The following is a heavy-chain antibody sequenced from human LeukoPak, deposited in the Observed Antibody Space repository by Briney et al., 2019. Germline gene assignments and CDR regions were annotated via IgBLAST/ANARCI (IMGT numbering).Heavy chain of an antibody. D-gene: IGHD3-10*01. CDR1: GGTFSSYT. CDR3: ALPYYGSGSLNWFDP. V-gene: IGHV1-69*02. Sequence: GSSVKVSCKASGGTFSSYTISWVRQAPGQGLEWMGRIIPILGIANYAQKFQGRVMITADKSTSTAYMELSSLRSEDTAVYYCALPYYGSGSLNWFDPWGQGTLVTVSS. J-gene: IGHJ5*02. CDR2: IIPILGIA.